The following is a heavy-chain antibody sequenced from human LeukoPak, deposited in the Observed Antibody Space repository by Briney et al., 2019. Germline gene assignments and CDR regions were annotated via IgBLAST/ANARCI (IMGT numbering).Heavy chain of an antibody. CDR3: ARGPESSGSYTLDY. V-gene: IGHV1-8*01. CDR2: MNPNSGNT. CDR1: GYTFTSYD. Sequence: ASVKVSCKASGYTFTSYDINWVRQATGQGLEWMGWMNPNSGNTGYAQKFQGRVTMTRNTSISTAYMELSSLRSEDTAMYYCARGPESSGSYTLDYWGQGTLVTVSS. J-gene: IGHJ4*02. D-gene: IGHD1-26*01.